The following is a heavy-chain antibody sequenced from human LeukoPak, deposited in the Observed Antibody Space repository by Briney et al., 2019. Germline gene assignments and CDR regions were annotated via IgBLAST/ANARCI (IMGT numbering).Heavy chain of an antibody. Sequence: ASVKVSCKASGYTFTGYYMHWVRQAPGQGLEWMGWINPNSGGTNYAQKFQGRVTMTRDTSISTAYMELSRLRSDDTAVYYCARVLSRRPASLYDILTGYPTGDAFDIWGQGTMVTVSS. CDR3: ARVLSRRPASLYDILTGYPTGDAFDI. D-gene: IGHD3-9*01. J-gene: IGHJ3*02. CDR1: GYTFTGYY. V-gene: IGHV1-2*02. CDR2: INPNSGGT.